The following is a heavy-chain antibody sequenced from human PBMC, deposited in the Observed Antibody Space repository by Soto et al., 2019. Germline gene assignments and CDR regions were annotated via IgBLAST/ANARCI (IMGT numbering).Heavy chain of an antibody. CDR1: GFTFSSYS. V-gene: IGHV3-48*01. CDR3: ARGTVAYYDFWSGPPGYHYYMDV. D-gene: IGHD3-3*01. J-gene: IGHJ6*03. Sequence: HLGGSLRLSCAASGFTFSSYSMNWVRQAPGKGLEWVSYISSSSSTIYYADSVKGRFTISRDNAKNSLYLQMNSLRAEDTAVYYCARGTVAYYDFWSGPPGYHYYMDVRCEGTTVTVSS. CDR2: ISSSSSTI.